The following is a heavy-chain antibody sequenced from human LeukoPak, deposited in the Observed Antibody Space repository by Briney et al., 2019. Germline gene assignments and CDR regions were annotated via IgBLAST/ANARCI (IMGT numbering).Heavy chain of an antibody. CDR1: GFTFDDYA. J-gene: IGHJ6*02. CDR2: ISWNSGST. V-gene: IGHV3-9*01. CDR3: AEGMDV. Sequence: GRSLRLSCAASGFTFDDYAMHWVRQPPGKGPEWVSSISWNSGSTTYADSVKGRFTISRDNAKNSLYLQMNSLRAEDTAVYYCAEGMDVWGQGTTVTVSS.